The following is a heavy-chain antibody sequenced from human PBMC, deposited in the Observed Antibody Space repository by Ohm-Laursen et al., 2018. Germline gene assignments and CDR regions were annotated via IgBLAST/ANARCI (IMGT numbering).Heavy chain of an antibody. J-gene: IGHJ4*02. D-gene: IGHD4-23*01. CDR2: IYTTGST. CDR3: ARLRWYGGLEYYFDY. CDR1: GGSLRPYY. V-gene: IGHV4-4*07. Sequence: SETLSLTCSVSGGSLRPYYWIWIRQPAGKGLEWIGRIYTTGSTNYNPSLKSRVTMSVDTSKNQFSLKLSSVTAADTAVYYCARLRWYGGLEYYFDYWGQGTLVTVSS.